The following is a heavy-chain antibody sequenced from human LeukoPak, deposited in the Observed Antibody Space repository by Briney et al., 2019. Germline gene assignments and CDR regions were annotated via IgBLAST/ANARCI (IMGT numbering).Heavy chain of an antibody. V-gene: IGHV4-39*07. CDR1: GGSISSSSYY. D-gene: IGHD2-15*01. CDR2: IYYSGST. Sequence: SETLSLTCTVSGGSISSSSYYWGWIRQPPGKGLEWIGSIYYSGSTYYNPSLKSRVTISVDTSKNQFSLKLSSVTAADTAEYYCASSGVVVAAFDYWGQGTLVTVSS. J-gene: IGHJ4*02. CDR3: ASSGVVVAAFDY.